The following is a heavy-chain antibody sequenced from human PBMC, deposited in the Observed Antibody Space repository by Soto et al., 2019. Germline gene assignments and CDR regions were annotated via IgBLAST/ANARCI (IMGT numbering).Heavy chain of an antibody. CDR1: GFTFSSYG. Sequence: QVQLVESGGGAVQPGKSLRISCAASGFTFSSYGMHWVRQAPGKGLEWVALISYDATNKHYVDSVKGRFTISRDNSKKTLYLQVNSLRAEETAVYFCARVHYRGQWGAVDSWGQGTMVTVSS. CDR3: ARVHYRGQWGAVDS. J-gene: IGHJ3*02. CDR2: ISYDATNK. V-gene: IGHV3-30*03. D-gene: IGHD6-19*01.